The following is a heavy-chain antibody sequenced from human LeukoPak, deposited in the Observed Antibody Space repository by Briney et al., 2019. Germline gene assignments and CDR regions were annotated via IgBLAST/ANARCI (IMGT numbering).Heavy chain of an antibody. CDR1: GVSFSSYY. D-gene: IGHD4-17*01. CDR3: ARSAVTRAGVFDY. J-gene: IGHJ4*02. CDR2: IYPGVRT. Sequence: SETLSLTCTVSGVSFSSYYWTWIRQPAGKGLEWLGRIYPGVRTYYSLSLESRLTMSADTSKNQFSLNLRSMTAADTAVYFCARSAVTRAGVFDYWGRGILVTVSS. V-gene: IGHV4-4*07.